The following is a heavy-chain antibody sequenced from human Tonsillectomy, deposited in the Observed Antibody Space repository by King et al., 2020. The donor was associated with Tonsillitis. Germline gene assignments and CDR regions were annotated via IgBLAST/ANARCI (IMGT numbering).Heavy chain of an antibody. D-gene: IGHD4-17*01. J-gene: IGHJ4*02. CDR1: GDSINSGPYY. CDR3: AREDYGDYPY. V-gene: IGHV4-61*02. CDR2: IAASGST. Sequence: VQLQESGPGLVKPSQTLSLTCAVSGDSINSGPYYWNWIRQPAGKGLEWIGRIAASGSTSANPSLKRRVTISVDTSKNQFSLRLTSVTAADTAVYYCAREDYGDYPYWGQGTLVTVSP.